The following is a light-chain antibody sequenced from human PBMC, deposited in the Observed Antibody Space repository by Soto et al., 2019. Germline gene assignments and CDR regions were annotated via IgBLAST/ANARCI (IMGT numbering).Light chain of an antibody. CDR1: TGTVTSGHY. V-gene: IGLV7-43*01. CDR3: LLYYGGAVV. Sequence: VVTQEPSLTVSPGGTVTLTCASSTGTVTSGHYPNWLQQKPGQSPRALIYSTDTRHSWTPARFSGSLLGGKAALTLSGVQPEDEADYYCLLYYGGAVVFGGGTKLTVL. CDR2: STD. J-gene: IGLJ2*01.